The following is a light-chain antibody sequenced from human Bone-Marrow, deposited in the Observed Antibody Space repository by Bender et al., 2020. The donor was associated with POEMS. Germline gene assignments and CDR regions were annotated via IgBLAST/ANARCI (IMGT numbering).Light chain of an antibody. CDR3: QSYDSNLSGLYV. V-gene: IGLV1-44*01. J-gene: IGLJ1*01. CDR1: DSNFGGNN. CDR2: ANN. Sequence: QSVLTQPPSASGTPGQSVIISCSGTDSNFGGNNVNWYQHFPGTAPKLLINANNQPLSGVPDRFSGSKSGTSASLAITGLQAEDEADYYCQSYDSNLSGLYVFGTGTKVTVL.